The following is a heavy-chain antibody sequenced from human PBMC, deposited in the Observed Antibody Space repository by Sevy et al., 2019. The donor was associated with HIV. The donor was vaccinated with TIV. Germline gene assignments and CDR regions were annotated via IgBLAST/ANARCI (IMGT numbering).Heavy chain of an antibody. D-gene: IGHD2-21*02. V-gene: IGHV4-59*01. CDR3: ARDKICGGDCYRPMYAFDI. CDR2: IYYSGST. CDR1: GGSISSYY. J-gene: IGHJ3*02. Sequence: SETLSLTCTVSGGSISSYYWSWIRQPPGKGLEWIGYIYYSGSTNYNPSLKSRVTISVDTSKNQFSLKLSSVTAADTAVYYCARDKICGGDCYRPMYAFDIWGQGTMVTVSS.